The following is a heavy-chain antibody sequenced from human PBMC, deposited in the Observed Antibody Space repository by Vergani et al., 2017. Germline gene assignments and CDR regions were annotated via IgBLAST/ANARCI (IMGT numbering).Heavy chain of an antibody. V-gene: IGHV3-30*03. CDR2: ISYDGTQK. D-gene: IGHD3-10*01. Sequence: QVHLVESGGGVVQPGRSLRLSCVVSGFTSSYYGMHWVRQAPGKGLEWVAVISYDGTQKYYADSVKGRFTISRDNSKRTLYLQMHSLRTEDTAVYYCATKSFGSPGCQIGYFREWGQGTLVTVSS. CDR1: GFTSSYYG. J-gene: IGHJ1*01. CDR3: ATKSFGSPGCQIGYFRE.